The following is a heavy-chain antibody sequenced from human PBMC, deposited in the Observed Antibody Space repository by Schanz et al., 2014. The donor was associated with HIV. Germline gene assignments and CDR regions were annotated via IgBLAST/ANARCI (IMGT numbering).Heavy chain of an antibody. CDR1: GFTFSNYW. D-gene: IGHD3-3*01. Sequence: EVQLVESGGDFVQPGGSLRLSCAASGFTFSNYWMHWVRQAPGKGLVWVSRMDLDGSTTNYADSVKGRFTISRDNSKNTLYLQMNSLRAEDTAVYYCARDWRPNYDFWSGSIGVIGMDVWGQGTTVTVSS. CDR2: MDLDGSTT. J-gene: IGHJ6*02. V-gene: IGHV3-74*01. CDR3: ARDWRPNYDFWSGSIGVIGMDV.